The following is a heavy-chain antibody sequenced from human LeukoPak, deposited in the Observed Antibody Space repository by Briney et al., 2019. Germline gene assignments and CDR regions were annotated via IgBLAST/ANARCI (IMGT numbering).Heavy chain of an antibody. CDR2: IKPDGSEK. CDR3: ARGHRSGRAFDI. D-gene: IGHD2-15*01. V-gene: IGHV3-7*03. Sequence: GGSLRLSCAASGFTFSTYWMTWVRQAPGKGLEWVANIKPDGSEKYSVDSVKGRFTISRDNAKNSLYLQMNSLRAEDTAVYYCARGHRSGRAFDIWGQGTMVTVSS. CDR1: GFTFSTYW. J-gene: IGHJ3*02.